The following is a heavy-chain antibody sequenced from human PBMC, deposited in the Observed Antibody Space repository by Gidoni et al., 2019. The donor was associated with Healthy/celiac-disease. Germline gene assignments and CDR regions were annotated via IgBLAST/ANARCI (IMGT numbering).Heavy chain of an antibody. CDR1: GFTFSSYA. D-gene: IGHD3-9*01. CDR2: ISGSGGST. CDR3: ATFSLTGYYNAKYYFDY. Sequence: EVQLLESGGGLVQPGGSLRLSCAASGFTFSSYAMSWVRQAPGKGLAWVSAISGSGGSTYYADSVKGRFTISRDNSKNTLSLQMNSLRAEDTAVYYCATFSLTGYYNAKYYFDYWGQGTLVTVSS. J-gene: IGHJ4*02. V-gene: IGHV3-23*01.